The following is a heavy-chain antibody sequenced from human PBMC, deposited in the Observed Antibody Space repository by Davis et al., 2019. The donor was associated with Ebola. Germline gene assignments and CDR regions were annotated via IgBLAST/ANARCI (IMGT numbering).Heavy chain of an antibody. Sequence: GESPKISCAASGFIFRSYVMSWVRQAPGKGLEWVSTFGTSGDTYYADSVKGRFTISRDNSKNTLYLQMNSLRVEDTAVYYCAKGGSGWPSDYSYGMGVWGKGTTVTVSS. CDR2: FGTSGDT. V-gene: IGHV3-23*01. CDR3: AKGGSGWPSDYSYGMGV. CDR1: GFIFRSYV. D-gene: IGHD6-19*01. J-gene: IGHJ6*04.